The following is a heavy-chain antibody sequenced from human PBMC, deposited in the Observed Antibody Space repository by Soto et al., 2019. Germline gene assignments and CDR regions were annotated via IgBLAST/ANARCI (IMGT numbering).Heavy chain of an antibody. CDR3: ARDQIVVPAAIPGGLFAP. J-gene: IGHJ5*02. Sequence: SGTLSLTCTVSGGSISSGGYYWSWIRQHPGKGLEWIGYIYYSGSTYYNPSLKSRVTISVDTSKNQFSLKLSSVTAADTAVYYCARDQIVVPAAIPGGLFAPWGQGTLVPV. CDR2: IYYSGST. V-gene: IGHV4-31*03. CDR1: GGSISSGGYY. D-gene: IGHD2-2*02.